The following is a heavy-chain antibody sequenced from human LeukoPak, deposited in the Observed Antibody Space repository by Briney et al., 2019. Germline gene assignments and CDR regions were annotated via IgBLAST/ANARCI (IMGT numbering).Heavy chain of an antibody. Sequence: SETLSLTCTVSGGSISYYWSWIRQPPGKELAWIGYIYYSGSTNYNPSLKSRVTISLDTSKNQFSLKLSSVTAADTAVYYCARAGYCSGGSCYSPDFDYWGQGTLVTVSS. D-gene: IGHD2-15*01. CDR2: IYYSGST. CDR1: GGSISYY. CDR3: ARAGYCSGGSCYSPDFDY. J-gene: IGHJ4*02. V-gene: IGHV4-59*12.